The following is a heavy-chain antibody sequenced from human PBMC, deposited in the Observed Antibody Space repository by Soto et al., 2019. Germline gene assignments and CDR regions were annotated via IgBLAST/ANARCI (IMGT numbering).Heavy chain of an antibody. D-gene: IGHD3-3*01. CDR1: GGSISSGGYS. J-gene: IGHJ6*02. V-gene: IGHV4-30-2*05. Sequence: SETLSLTCAVSGGSISSGGYSWSWIRQPPGKGLEWIGYIYHSGSTYYNPSLKSRVTISVDTSKNQFSLKLSSVTAADTAVYYCARAAVGYDFWSGYYPGYYGMDVWGQGTTVTVSS. CDR3: ARAAVGYDFWSGYYPGYYGMDV. CDR2: IYHSGST.